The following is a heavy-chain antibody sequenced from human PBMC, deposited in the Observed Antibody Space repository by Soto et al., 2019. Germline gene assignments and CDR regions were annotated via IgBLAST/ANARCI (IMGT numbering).Heavy chain of an antibody. D-gene: IGHD3-10*01. CDR3: ARAQYQPMVRAFWFDP. J-gene: IGHJ5*02. Sequence: PGGSLRLSCAASGFTFSSYSMNWVRQAPGKGLEWVSSIGSSSSYIYYADSVKGRFTISRDNAKNSLYLQMNSLRAEDTAVYYCARAQYQPMVRAFWFDPWGQGTLVTVSS. CDR1: GFTFSSYS. CDR2: IGSSSSYI. V-gene: IGHV3-21*01.